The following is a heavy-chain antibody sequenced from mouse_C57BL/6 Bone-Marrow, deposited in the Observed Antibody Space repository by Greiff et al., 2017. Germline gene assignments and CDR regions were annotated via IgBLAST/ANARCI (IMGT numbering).Heavy chain of an antibody. CDR2: IRNKANGYTT. D-gene: IGHD1-1*01. V-gene: IGHV7-3*01. CDR3: ARYNSYGSSFYAMDY. Sequence: EVQLVESGGGLVQPGGSLSLSCAASGFTFTDYYMSWVRQPPGKALEWLGFIRNKANGYTTEYSASVKGRFTISRDNSQSIRYLQMNALRAEDSATYYCARYNSYGSSFYAMDYWGQGTSVTVSS. J-gene: IGHJ4*01. CDR1: GFTFTDYY.